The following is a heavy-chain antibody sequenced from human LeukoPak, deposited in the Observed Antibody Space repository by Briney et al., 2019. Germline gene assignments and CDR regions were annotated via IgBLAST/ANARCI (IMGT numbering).Heavy chain of an antibody. J-gene: IGHJ3*01. D-gene: IGHD6-13*01. CDR1: GDSISSYY. Sequence: SETLSLTCTVSGDSISSYYWSWIRQPAGKGLEWIGRVYTSGSTNYAPSLKSRVTISVDTSKNQFSLKLRSVTAADTAVYYCARISSSNWYNERGAFDVWGQGTMVTVSS. V-gene: IGHV4-4*07. CDR3: ARISSSNWYNERGAFDV. CDR2: VYTSGST.